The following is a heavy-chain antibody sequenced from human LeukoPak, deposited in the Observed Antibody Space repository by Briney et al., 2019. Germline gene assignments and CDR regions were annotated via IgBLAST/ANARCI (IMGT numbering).Heavy chain of an antibody. CDR2: ISSSSSTI. D-gene: IGHD3-22*01. CDR3: AGIAPRMIVVVITGY. V-gene: IGHV3-48*04. CDR1: GFTFSSYS. J-gene: IGHJ4*02. Sequence: GGSLRLSCAASGFTFSSYSMNWVRQAPGKGLEWVSYISSSSSTIYYADSVKGRFTISRDNAKNSLYLQMNSLRAEDTAVYYCAGIAPRMIVVVITGYWGQGTLVTVSS.